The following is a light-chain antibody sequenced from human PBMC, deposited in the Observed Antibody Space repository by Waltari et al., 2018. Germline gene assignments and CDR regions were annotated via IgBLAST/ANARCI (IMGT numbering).Light chain of an antibody. J-gene: IGLJ3*02. CDR1: SSNIESNY. V-gene: IGLV1-47*01. CDR3: GTWDDSLSRPV. Sequence: QSVLTQPPSASGTPGQRVTISCSGSSSNIESNYVYWYQQFPGTAPKVLMFKNNRGASGVSGGFSASKSGASASLAVSGLRSDDEADYYCGTWDDSLSRPVFGGGTKLTVL. CDR2: KNN.